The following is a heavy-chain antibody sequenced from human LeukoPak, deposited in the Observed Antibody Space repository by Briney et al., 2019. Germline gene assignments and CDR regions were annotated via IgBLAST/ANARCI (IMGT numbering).Heavy chain of an antibody. D-gene: IGHD5-18*01. CDR3: ARGDPSYGYAY. CDR2: INHSGST. Sequence: SETLSLTCTVSGGSINSGYWSWIRRPPGKGLEWIGEINHSGSTNYSPSLKSRVTISVDTSKNQFSLKLSSVTAADTAVYNCARGDPSYGYAYWGQGTLVTVSS. V-gene: IGHV4-34*01. CDR1: GGSINSGY. J-gene: IGHJ4*02.